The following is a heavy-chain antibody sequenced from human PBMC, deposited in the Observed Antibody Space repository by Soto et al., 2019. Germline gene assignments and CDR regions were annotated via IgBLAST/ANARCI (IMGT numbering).Heavy chain of an antibody. CDR1: GFTFSDDY. V-gene: IGHV3-11*01. CDR2: ISGSGDII. D-gene: IGHD3-22*01. J-gene: IGHJ3*02. Sequence: QVQLVESGGGLVKPGGSLRLSCAASGFTFSDDYMSWIRQAPGKGLEWISYISGSGDIIYYADSVKGRFTISRDTAKTSLYLQMNSLRAEDTAVYYCARDGDYYDTSGYYLRDAFDIWGQGTTVTVTS. CDR3: ARDGDYYDTSGYYLRDAFDI.